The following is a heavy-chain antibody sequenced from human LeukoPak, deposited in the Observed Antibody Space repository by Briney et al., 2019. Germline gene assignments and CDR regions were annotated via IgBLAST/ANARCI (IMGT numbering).Heavy chain of an antibody. J-gene: IGHJ5*02. CDR3: ARDPRWLTPDCTSTSCYENYFDP. CDR2: TYHSGSA. D-gene: IGHD2-2*01. V-gene: IGHV4-38-2*02. Sequence: PSETLSLTCAVSGYSISNGYQWAWIRQPPGQTLEWIGSTYHSGSAHYNPSLKSRVTISVDTSNNHFSLRLSSVTAADAAVYYCARDPRWLTPDCTSTSCYENYFDPWGQGTLVTVSS. CDR1: GYSISNGYQ.